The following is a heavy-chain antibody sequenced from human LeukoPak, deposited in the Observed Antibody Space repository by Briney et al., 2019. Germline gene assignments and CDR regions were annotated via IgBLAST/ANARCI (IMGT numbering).Heavy chain of an antibody. Sequence: GGSLRLSCAASGFTFSNYAMTWVRQGPGKGLEWVATITDSGSSTYSADSVKGRFTISRDNSKNTLYLHLNSLRAEDTAVYYCASRYSSSWYVLDYWGQGTLVTVSS. V-gene: IGHV3-23*01. CDR2: ITDSGSST. CDR3: ASRYSSSWYVLDY. CDR1: GFTFSNYA. J-gene: IGHJ4*02. D-gene: IGHD6-13*01.